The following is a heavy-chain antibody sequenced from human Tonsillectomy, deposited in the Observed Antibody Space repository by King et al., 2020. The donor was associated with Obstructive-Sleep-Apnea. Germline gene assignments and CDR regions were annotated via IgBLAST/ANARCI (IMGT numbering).Heavy chain of an antibody. J-gene: IGHJ4*02. Sequence: VQLVESGGGVVQPGRSLRLSCAASGFTFSTYTMHWVRQAPGKGLEWVAVISYDANNKHYPDSVKGRFTISRDNSKNKLYLQMNSLRAEDTAVYYCAREEINAATRKYYFDYWGQGTLVTVSS. CDR3: AREEINAATRKYYFDY. CDR2: ISYDANNK. D-gene: IGHD5-24*01. V-gene: IGHV3-30*04. CDR1: GFTFSTYT.